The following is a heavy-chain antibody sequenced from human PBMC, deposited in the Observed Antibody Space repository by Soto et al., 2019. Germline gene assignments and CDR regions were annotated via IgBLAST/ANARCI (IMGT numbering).Heavy chain of an antibody. CDR2: IYHSGST. J-gene: IGHJ6*02. CDR3: ARDLIIVLTGYSTGGSCYSYYYYGMDV. Sequence: SETLSLTCAVSGYSISSGYYWGWIRQPPGKGLEWIGSIYHSGSTYYNPSLRSRVTISVDTSKNQFSLKLSSVTAADTAVYYCARDLIIVLTGYSTGGSCYSYYYYGMDVWGQGNTVTVSS. CDR1: GYSISSGYY. D-gene: IGHD2-15*01. V-gene: IGHV4-38-2*02.